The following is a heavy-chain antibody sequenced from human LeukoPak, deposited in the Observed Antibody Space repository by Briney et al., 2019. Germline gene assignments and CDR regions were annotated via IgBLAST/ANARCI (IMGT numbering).Heavy chain of an antibody. V-gene: IGHV4-39*07. CDR1: GGSISSSSYY. D-gene: IGHD3-22*01. CDR3: ARDHYYNSSGYTFGY. CDR2: IYSSGST. J-gene: IGHJ4*02. Sequence: TSETLSLTCTVSGGSISSSSYYWGWIRQPPGKGLEWIGSIYSSGSTNYNPSLKGQVTISVDTSKNQFSLRLSSVTAADTAVYYCARDHYYNSSGYTFGYWGQGTLVTVSS.